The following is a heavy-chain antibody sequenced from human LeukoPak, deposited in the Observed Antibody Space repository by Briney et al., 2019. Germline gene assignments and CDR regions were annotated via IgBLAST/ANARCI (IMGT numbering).Heavy chain of an antibody. J-gene: IGHJ4*02. V-gene: IGHV3-7*01. CDR1: GFTFSSYW. D-gene: IGHD5-18*01. CDR2: IKQDGSEK. Sequence: GGSLRLSCAASGFTFSSYWMSWVRQAPGKGLEWVANIKQDGSEKYYVDSVKGRFTISRDNAKNSLYLQMNSLRAEDTAVYYCARDLKGYSYGYLSLGYDYWGQGTLVTVSS. CDR3: ARDLKGYSYGYLSLGYDY.